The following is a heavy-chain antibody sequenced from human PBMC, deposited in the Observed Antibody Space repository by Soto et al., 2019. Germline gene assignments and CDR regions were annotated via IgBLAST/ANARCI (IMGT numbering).Heavy chain of an antibody. CDR1: GFTFSSFA. CDR3: TGDYRYACDY. D-gene: IGHD5-18*01. V-gene: IGHV3-23*01. CDR2: ISSSGGTT. Sequence: EVQLLESGGGLVQPGGSLRLSCAVSGFTFSSFAMSWVRQAPGKGLEWVSVISSSGGTTYYADSVKGRFTIARDTSKNGQYLQMNSLRAEDTAVYYCTGDYRYACDYWGPGTLVTVS. J-gene: IGHJ4*02.